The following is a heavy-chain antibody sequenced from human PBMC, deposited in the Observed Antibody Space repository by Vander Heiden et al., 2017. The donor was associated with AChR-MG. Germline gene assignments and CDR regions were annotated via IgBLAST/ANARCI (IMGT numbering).Heavy chain of an antibody. D-gene: IGHD3-10*01. V-gene: IGHV7-4-1*02. CDR3: ARGRYYYGSGSYYNDYP. CDR2: INTNTGNP. J-gene: IGHJ5*02. Sequence: QVQLVQSGSELKKPEASVKVSCKASGYTFTSYAMNWVRQAPGQGLERMGWINTNTGNPTYAQGFTRRCVYSLDTSVSTAYLQISGLKAEDTAVYYCARGRYYYGSGSYYNDYPWGQGTLVTVSS. CDR1: GYTFTSYA.